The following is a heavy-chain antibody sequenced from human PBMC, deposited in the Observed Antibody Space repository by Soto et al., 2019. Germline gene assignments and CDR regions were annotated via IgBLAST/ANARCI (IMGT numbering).Heavy chain of an antibody. J-gene: IGHJ6*02. CDR1: GYTFTRYG. D-gene: IGHD2-8*01. CDR2: ISGYNGDT. CDR3: AKNGQPPYYYYGLDV. Sequence: QGQLVQSGAEVKKPGASVKVSCKASGYTFTRYGISWVRQAPGQGLEWMGWISGYNGDTNYAQKFQGRVTMTIDTSTSIAYMELWSLTSDATAVYFCAKNGQPPYYYYGLDVWGQGTTVTVSS. V-gene: IGHV1-18*01.